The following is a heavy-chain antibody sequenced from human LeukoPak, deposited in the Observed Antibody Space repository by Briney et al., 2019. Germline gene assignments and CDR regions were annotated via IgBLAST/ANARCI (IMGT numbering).Heavy chain of an antibody. Sequence: PSETLSLTCTVSGDSISTSNSYWGWIRQPPGKGLEWIGSIYYSGSTNYNPSLKSRVTISVDTSKNQFSLKLSSVTAADTAVYYCAITTEGGYTYDYFYYYYMDVWGKGTTVTISS. CDR2: IYYSGST. D-gene: IGHD5-18*01. CDR3: AITTEGGYTYDYFYYYYMDV. V-gene: IGHV4-61*05. J-gene: IGHJ6*03. CDR1: GDSISTSNSY.